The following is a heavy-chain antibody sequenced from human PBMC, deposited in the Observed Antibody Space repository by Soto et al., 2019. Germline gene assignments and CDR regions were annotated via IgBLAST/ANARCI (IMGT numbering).Heavy chain of an antibody. J-gene: IGHJ5*02. V-gene: IGHV1-18*04. CDR2: IGSYNGNT. CDR1: GYTFTSYG. Sequence: ASVKVSCKASGYTFTSYGISWVRQAPGQGLEWMGWIGSYNGNTNYAQKVQGRVTMTTDTSTSTTYMELRSLRSDDTAVYYCARGPRYCSSTSCFSGVTWFDPWGQGTLVTVSS. D-gene: IGHD2-2*01. CDR3: ARGPRYCSSTSCFSGVTWFDP.